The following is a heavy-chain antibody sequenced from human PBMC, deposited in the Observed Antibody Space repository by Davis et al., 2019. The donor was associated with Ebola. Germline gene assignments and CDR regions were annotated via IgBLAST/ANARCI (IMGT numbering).Heavy chain of an antibody. CDR2: ISGSGGST. V-gene: IGHV3-23*01. Sequence: PGGSLRLSCAASGFTFDDYARDWVRQAPGQGLEWVSAISGSGGSTYYADSVKGRFTISRDNSKNTLYLQMNSLRAEDTAVYYCAKDRNNVLRFLEWLLPDYWGQGTLVTVSS. CDR1: GFTFDDYA. D-gene: IGHD3-3*01. CDR3: AKDRNNVLRFLEWLLPDY. J-gene: IGHJ4*02.